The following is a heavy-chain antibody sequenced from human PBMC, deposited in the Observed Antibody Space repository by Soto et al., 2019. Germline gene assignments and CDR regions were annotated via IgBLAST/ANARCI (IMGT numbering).Heavy chain of an antibody. CDR1: GFTFSSYG. D-gene: IGHD3-10*01. V-gene: IGHV3-33*01. J-gene: IGHJ6*02. CDR3: ARGNLWFGPYYGMDV. Sequence: RLSCAASGFTFSSYGMHWVRQAPGKGLEWVAVIWYDGSNKYYADSVKGRFTISRDNSKNTLYLQMNSLRAEDTAVYYCARGNLWFGPYYGMDVWGQGTTVTVSS. CDR2: IWYDGSNK.